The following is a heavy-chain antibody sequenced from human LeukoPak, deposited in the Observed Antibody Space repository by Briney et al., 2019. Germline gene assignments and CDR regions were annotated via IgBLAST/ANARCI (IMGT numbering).Heavy chain of an antibody. Sequence: GESLKISCEGSGCDLTNYWIGWVRQMPGNGLEWMGVIYPGDSDTRYSPSFQGHFTISADKSITTAYLQWSSLKASDSAMYYCARSYSDGYFDLWGRGTLVTVSS. CDR1: GCDLTNYW. D-gene: IGHD5-18*01. CDR3: ARSYSDGYFDL. J-gene: IGHJ2*01. CDR2: IYPGDSDT. V-gene: IGHV5-51*01.